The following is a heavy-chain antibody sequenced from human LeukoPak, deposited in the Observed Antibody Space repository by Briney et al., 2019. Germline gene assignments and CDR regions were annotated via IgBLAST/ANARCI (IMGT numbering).Heavy chain of an antibody. J-gene: IGHJ3*02. CDR1: GGTFSSYT. Sequence: GASVRVSCKASGGTFSSYTISWVRQAPGQGLEWMARIIPILGIANYAQKFQGRVTITADKSTSTAYMELSSLRSEDTAVYYCAKHAPRWLQLGDDAFDIWGQGTMVTVSS. D-gene: IGHD5-24*01. V-gene: IGHV1-69*02. CDR2: IIPILGIA. CDR3: AKHAPRWLQLGDDAFDI.